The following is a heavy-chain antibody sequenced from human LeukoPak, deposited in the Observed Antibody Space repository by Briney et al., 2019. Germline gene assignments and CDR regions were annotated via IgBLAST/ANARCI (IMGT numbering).Heavy chain of an antibody. D-gene: IGHD3-10*01. V-gene: IGHV4-59*10. CDR1: GGSFSGYY. CDR3: ARAPSKFMVRETTYYYYYMDV. CDR2: IYTSGST. J-gene: IGHJ6*03. Sequence: SETLSLTCAVYGGSFSGYYWSWIRQPAGKGLEWIGRIYTSGSTNYNPSLKSRVTMSVDTSKNQFSLKLSSVTAADTAVYYCARAPSKFMVRETTYYYYYMDVWGKGTTVTVSS.